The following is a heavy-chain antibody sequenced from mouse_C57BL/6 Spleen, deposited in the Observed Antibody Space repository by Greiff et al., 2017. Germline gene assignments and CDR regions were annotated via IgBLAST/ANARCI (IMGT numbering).Heavy chain of an antibody. CDR3: ARDSSGYERVYAMDY. J-gene: IGHJ4*01. CDR1: GYTFTSYW. Sequence: VQLQQPGAELVKPGASVKMSCKASGYTFTSYWITWVKQRPGQGLEWIGDIYPGSGSTNYNEKFKSKATLTVDTSSSTAYMQLSSLTSEDSAVYYCARDSSGYERVYAMDYWGQGTSVTVSS. D-gene: IGHD3-2*02. V-gene: IGHV1-55*01. CDR2: IYPGSGST.